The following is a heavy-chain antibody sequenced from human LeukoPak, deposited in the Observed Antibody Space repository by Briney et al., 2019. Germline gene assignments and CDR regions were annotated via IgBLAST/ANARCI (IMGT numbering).Heavy chain of an antibody. CDR3: ARGPYYDFWSGYYSGIGAQGHYYYYYMDV. CDR1: GFTFSSYA. V-gene: IGHV3-30*04. Sequence: GGSLRLSCAASGFTFSSYAMHWVRQAPGKGLEWVAVISYDGSNKYYADSVKGRFTISRDNSKNTLYLQMNSLRAEDTAVYYCARGPYYDFWSGYYSGIGAQGHYYYYYMDVWGKGTTVTVSS. CDR2: ISYDGSNK. J-gene: IGHJ6*03. D-gene: IGHD3-3*01.